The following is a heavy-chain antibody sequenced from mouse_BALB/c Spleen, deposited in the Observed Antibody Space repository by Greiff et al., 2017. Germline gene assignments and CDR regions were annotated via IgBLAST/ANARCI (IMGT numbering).Heavy chain of an antibody. V-gene: IGHV5-4*02. D-gene: IGHD2-14*01. CDR2: ISDGGSYT. Sequence: DVKLVESGGGLVKPGGSLKLSCAASGFTFSDYYMYWVRQTPEKRLEWVATISDGGSYTYYPDSVKGRFTISRDNAKNNLYLQMSSLKSEDTAMYYCARDFYYRYDSYAMDYWGQGTSVTVSS. CDR3: ARDFYYRYDSYAMDY. J-gene: IGHJ4*01. CDR1: GFTFSDYY.